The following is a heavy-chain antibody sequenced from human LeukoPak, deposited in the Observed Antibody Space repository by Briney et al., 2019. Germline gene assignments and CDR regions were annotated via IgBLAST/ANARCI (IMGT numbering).Heavy chain of an antibody. CDR3: ARDLVN. D-gene: IGHD2-21*01. J-gene: IGHJ4*02. Sequence: SETLSLTCTVPGGSVSTDDYYWSWIRQPPGKGLEWIGYIHDSGSTNYNPSLKSRVTISVDTSKNQFSLTLSSVSAADAAVYYCARDLVNWGQGTLVTVS. CDR2: IHDSGST. V-gene: IGHV4-61*08. CDR1: GGSVSTDDYY.